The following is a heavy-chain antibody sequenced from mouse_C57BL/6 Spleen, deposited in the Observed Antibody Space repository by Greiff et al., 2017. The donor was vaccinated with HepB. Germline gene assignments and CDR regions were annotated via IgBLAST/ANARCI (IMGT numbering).Heavy chain of an antibody. CDR1: GYTFTSYW. CDR2: IDPSDSYT. D-gene: IGHD1-1*01. CDR3: ARRYYYGSSYEYFDV. Sequence: QVQLQQPGAELVVPGASVKLSCKASGYTFTSYWMHWVKQRPGQGLEWIGEIDPSDSYTNYNQKFKGKSTLTVDKSSSTAYMQLSSLTSEDSAVYYCARRYYYGSSYEYFDVWGTGTTVTVSS. J-gene: IGHJ1*03. V-gene: IGHV1-69*01.